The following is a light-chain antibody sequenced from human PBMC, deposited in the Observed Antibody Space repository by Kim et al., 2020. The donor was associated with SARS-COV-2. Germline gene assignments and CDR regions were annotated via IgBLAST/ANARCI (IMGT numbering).Light chain of an antibody. CDR2: GAS. CDR1: QSVKRN. V-gene: IGKV3-15*01. CDR3: QQYNNWPYT. J-gene: IGKJ2*01. Sequence: SVPPGERATLSCRASQSVKRNLAWYQQIPGQAPRLLIYGASTRATGIPARFSGSGSGTEFTLTISSLQSEDFAVYYCQQYNNWPYTFGQGTKLEI.